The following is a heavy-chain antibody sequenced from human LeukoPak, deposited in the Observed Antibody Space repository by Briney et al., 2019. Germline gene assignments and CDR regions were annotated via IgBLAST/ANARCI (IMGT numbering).Heavy chain of an antibody. CDR2: INHSGST. D-gene: IGHD1-1*01. J-gene: IGHJ3*02. CDR3: ASLKSDNWNDVGVAFDI. V-gene: IGHV4-34*01. Sequence: PSETLSLTCAVYGGSFSGYYWSWIRQPPGKGLEWIGEINHSGSTNYNPSLKSRVTISVDTSKNQFSLKLSSVTAADTAVYYCASLKSDNWNDVGVAFDIWGQGTMVTVSS. CDR1: GGSFSGYY.